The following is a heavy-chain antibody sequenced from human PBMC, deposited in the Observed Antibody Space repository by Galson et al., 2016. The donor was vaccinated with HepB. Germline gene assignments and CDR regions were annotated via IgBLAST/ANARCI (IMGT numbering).Heavy chain of an antibody. D-gene: IGHD2/OR15-2a*01. CDR1: GYIFTSYG. V-gene: IGHV1-18*04. CDR2: ISGYNGNT. CDR3: ARDDVGREVLLQPPDAFNI. J-gene: IGHJ3*02. Sequence: SVKVSCKASGYIFTSYGINWVRQAPGQGLEWMGWISGYNGNTNYAQKLQGRVTMTTDTSTNTAYMELRSLRSDDTAMYYCARDDVGREVLLQPPDAFNIWGQGTMVTVSS.